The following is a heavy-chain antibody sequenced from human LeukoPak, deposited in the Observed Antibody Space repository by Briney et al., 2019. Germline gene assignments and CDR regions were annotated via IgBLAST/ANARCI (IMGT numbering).Heavy chain of an antibody. V-gene: IGHV1-18*04. CDR3: ARVFEYGVIGEVWDY. CDR2: ISAYNGNT. J-gene: IGHJ4*02. D-gene: IGHD2-21*01. Sequence: ASVKVSCKASGHTFTSYYMHWVRQAPGQGLEWMGWISAYNGNTNYAQKLQGRITMSTDASTSTAYMELRSLRSDDTAVYYCARVFEYGVIGEVWDYWGQGTLVTVSS. CDR1: GHTFTSYY.